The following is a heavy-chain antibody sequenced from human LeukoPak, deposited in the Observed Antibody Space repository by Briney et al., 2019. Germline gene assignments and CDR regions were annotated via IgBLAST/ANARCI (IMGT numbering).Heavy chain of an antibody. CDR3: ARVALLYFGESPTYFDS. V-gene: IGHV4-39*01. J-gene: IGHJ4*02. D-gene: IGHD3-10*01. CDR2: VYYRGST. Sequence: PSETLSLTCTVSGGSFSSSSYYWGWIRQPPGKGLEWIGNVYYRGSTYYNPSLKSRVTISIDTSKKQFSLELCSVTAEDTAVYYCARVALLYFGESPTYFDSWGQGSPVTVSS. CDR1: GGSFSSSSYY.